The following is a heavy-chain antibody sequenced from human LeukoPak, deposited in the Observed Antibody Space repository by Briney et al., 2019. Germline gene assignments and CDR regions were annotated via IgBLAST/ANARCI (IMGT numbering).Heavy chain of an antibody. CDR3: ARGGSFIRYFDWLLPYFDY. CDR2: IIPIFGTA. V-gene: IGHV1-69*13. J-gene: IGHJ4*02. D-gene: IGHD3-9*01. CDR1: GGTFSSYA. Sequence: GASVKVSCKASGGTFSSYAISWVRQAPGQGLEWMGGIIPIFGTANYAQKFQGRVTITADESTSTAYMELSSLRSEDTAVCYCARGGSFIRYFDWLLPYFDYWGQGTLVTVSS.